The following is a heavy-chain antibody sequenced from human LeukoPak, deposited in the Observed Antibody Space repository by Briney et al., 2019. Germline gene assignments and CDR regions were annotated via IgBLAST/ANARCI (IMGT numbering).Heavy chain of an antibody. Sequence: PGGSLRLSCAASGFTFSTYAMHWVRQAPGKGLEWMAVISYDGSNKYYADSVKGRFTISRDNSKNTLSLQMNSLRAEDTAVYYCARRGDWVGVLIGYYMDVWGKGTTVTISS. CDR2: ISYDGSNK. CDR1: GFTFSTYA. V-gene: IGHV3-30*04. J-gene: IGHJ6*03. D-gene: IGHD3-10*01. CDR3: ARRGDWVGVLIGYYMDV.